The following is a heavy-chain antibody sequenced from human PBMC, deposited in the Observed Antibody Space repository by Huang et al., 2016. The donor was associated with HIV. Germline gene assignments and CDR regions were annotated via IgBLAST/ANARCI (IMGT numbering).Heavy chain of an antibody. V-gene: IGHV1-18*01. J-gene: IGHJ3*01. D-gene: IGHD3-22*01. CDR1: GYSFTDYG. CDR2: IMAFNGDT. CDR3: ARDPKYHRIGYYRQRRGIDV. Sequence: QAQLMQSGPEVKKPGASVKVSCKTSGYSFTDYGIHWVRQGPGQGPEWGGWIMAFNGDTERAQRLQGRGTLTTDTSTSMAYMELRSLRFDDTAVYFCARDPKYHRIGYYRQRRGIDVWGQGTMVSVSS.